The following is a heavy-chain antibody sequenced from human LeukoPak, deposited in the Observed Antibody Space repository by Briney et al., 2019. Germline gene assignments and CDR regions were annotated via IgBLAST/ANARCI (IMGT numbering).Heavy chain of an antibody. CDR1: GYTFTSYG. CDR2: ISAYNGNT. CDR3: ARDPNTYYYDTSGYYCDY. V-gene: IGHV1-18*01. J-gene: IGHJ4*02. D-gene: IGHD3-22*01. Sequence: ASVNVSCKASGYTFTSYGSSWVRQPPGQGLEWMGWISAYNGNTNNPQKLQGRVTMTPDPTTSTADMELRSLRSDDTAVYYCARDPNTYYYDTSGYYCDYWGQGTLVTVSS.